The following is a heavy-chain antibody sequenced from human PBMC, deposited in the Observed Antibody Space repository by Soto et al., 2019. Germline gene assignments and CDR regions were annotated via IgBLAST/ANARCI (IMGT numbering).Heavy chain of an antibody. CDR2: IYHSGST. D-gene: IGHD4-17*01. Sequence: QLQLQESGSGLVKPSQTLSLTCAVSGGSISSGGYSWSWIRQPPGKGLEWIGYIYHSGSTYYNPSLKSRVTISVDRSKNQCSLKLSSVTAADTAVYYCAGSTTVTTSFGYWGQGTLVTVSS. CDR1: GGSISSGGYS. J-gene: IGHJ4*02. V-gene: IGHV4-30-2*01. CDR3: AGSTTVTTSFGY.